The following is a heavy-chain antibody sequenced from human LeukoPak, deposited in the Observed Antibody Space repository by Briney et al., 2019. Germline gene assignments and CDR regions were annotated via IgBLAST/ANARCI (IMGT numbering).Heavy chain of an antibody. J-gene: IGHJ4*02. CDR1: GFTFSSYA. D-gene: IGHD3-22*01. CDR2: ISGSGGST. V-gene: IGHV3-23*01. Sequence: PGASLRLSCAASGFTFSSYAMSWVRQAPGKGLEWVSAISGSGGSTYYADSVKGRFTISRDNSKNTLYLQMNSLRAEDTAVYYCARSVPGGPYYYDSSGYPYWGQGTLVTVSS. CDR3: ARSVPGGPYYYDSSGYPY.